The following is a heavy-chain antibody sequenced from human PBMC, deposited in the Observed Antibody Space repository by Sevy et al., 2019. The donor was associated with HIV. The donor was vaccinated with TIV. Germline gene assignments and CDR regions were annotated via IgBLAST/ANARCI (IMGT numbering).Heavy chain of an antibody. V-gene: IGHV4-30-2*01. D-gene: IGHD3-3*01. J-gene: IGHJ5*02. CDR1: GGSISSGGYS. Sequence: SETLSLTCAVSGGSISSGGYSWSWIRQPPGKGLEWIGYIYHSGSTYYNPSLKSRVTISVDRSKNQFSLELSSVTAADTAVYYCARGNYDFWSGYYRGLNWFDPWGQGTLVTVSS. CDR2: IYHSGST. CDR3: ARGNYDFWSGYYRGLNWFDP.